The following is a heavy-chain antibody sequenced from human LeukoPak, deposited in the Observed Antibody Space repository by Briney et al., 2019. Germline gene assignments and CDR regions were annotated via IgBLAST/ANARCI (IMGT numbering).Heavy chain of an antibody. CDR1: GFTVSSNY. CDR3: ARVRVFAKLSVVRPREVNCFDP. D-gene: IGHD2-21*01. CDR2: IYSGGST. Sequence: PGGSLRLSCAASGFTVSSNYMSWVRQAPGKGLEWVPVIYSGGSTYYADSVKGRFTISRDNSKNTLYLQMNNLRAEDTAVYYCARVRVFAKLSVVRPREVNCFDPWGQGTLVTVSS. V-gene: IGHV3-53*01. J-gene: IGHJ5*02.